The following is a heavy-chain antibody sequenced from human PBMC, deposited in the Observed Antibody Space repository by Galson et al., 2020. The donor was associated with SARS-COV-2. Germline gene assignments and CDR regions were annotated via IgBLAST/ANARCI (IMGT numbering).Heavy chain of an antibody. CDR1: GYTFTSYY. J-gene: IGHJ6*03. V-gene: IGHV1-46*01. CDR2: INPSGGST. D-gene: IGHD2-2*02. CDR3: ARDPGVPAAINGEGYYYYYMDV. Sequence: ASVKVSCKASGYTFTSYYMHWVRQAPGQGLEWMGIINPSGGSTSYAQKFQGRVTMTRDTSTSTVYMELSSLRSEDTAVYYCARDPGVPAAINGEGYYYYYMDVWGKGTTVTVSS.